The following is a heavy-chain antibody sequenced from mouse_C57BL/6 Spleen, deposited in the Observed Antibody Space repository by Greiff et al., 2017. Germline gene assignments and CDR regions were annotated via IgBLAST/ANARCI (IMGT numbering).Heavy chain of an antibody. V-gene: IGHV1-76*01. J-gene: IGHJ2*01. CDR3: AREGYYYFDY. CDR1: GYTFTDYY. Sequence: QVQLKESGAELVRPGASVKLSCKASGYTFTDYYINWVKQRPGQGLEWIARIYPGSGNTYYNEKFKGKATLTAEKSSSTAYMQRSSLTSEDSAVYFCAREGYYYFDYWGQGTTLTVSS. D-gene: IGHD2-3*01. CDR2: IYPGSGNT.